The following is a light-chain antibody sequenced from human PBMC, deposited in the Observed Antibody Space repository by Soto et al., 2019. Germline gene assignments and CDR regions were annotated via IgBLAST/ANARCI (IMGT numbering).Light chain of an antibody. Sequence: EIVMTQSPATLSVSPGERATLSCGASQSVNNNLARYQQKPGQAPRLLLYGASTRATGIPARFSGSGSGTEFTLTISSLQSEDFAVYYCQQYNNWPRTFGQGTKVDIK. CDR2: GAS. V-gene: IGKV3-15*01. J-gene: IGKJ1*01. CDR3: QQYNNWPRT. CDR1: QSVNNN.